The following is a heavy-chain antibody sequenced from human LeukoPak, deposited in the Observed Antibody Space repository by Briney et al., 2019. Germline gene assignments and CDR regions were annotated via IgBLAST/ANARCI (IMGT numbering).Heavy chain of an antibody. D-gene: IGHD5-18*01. V-gene: IGHV1-2*02. CDR3: ARDGDTYGYFYYGLDV. CDR1: GYTFTGYY. Sequence: ASVKVSCKASGYTFTGYYMHWVRQAPGQGLEWMGWINPNSGGTKYAQTFKGRVTMTRDTSISTAYMELSSLRSDDTAVYYCARDGDTYGYFYYGLDVWGQGTTVTVSS. J-gene: IGHJ6*02. CDR2: INPNSGGT.